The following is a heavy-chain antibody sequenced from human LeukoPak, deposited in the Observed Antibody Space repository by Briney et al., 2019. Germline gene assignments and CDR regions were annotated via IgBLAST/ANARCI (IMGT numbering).Heavy chain of an antibody. CDR2: IYYSGST. CDR1: GGSISSSSYY. CDR3: ARESSGSYSGAFDI. D-gene: IGHD1-26*01. V-gene: IGHV4-39*02. J-gene: IGHJ3*02. Sequence: PSETLSLTCTVSGGSISSSSYYWGWIRQPPGKGLEWIGSIYYSGSTYYKSSLKSRVTVSVGTSKNQFSLKLSSVTAADTAVYYCARESSGSYSGAFDIWGQGTMVTVSS.